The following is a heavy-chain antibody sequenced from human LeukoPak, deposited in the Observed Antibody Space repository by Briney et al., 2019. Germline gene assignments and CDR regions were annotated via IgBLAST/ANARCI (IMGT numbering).Heavy chain of an antibody. J-gene: IGHJ4*02. Sequence: GGSLRLSCAASGFTFSSYGMHWVRQAPGKGLEWVAVISYDGSNKYHADSVKGRFTISRDNSKNTLYLQMNSLRAEDSAVYYCARLYGGYGDYYFDYWGQGTLVTVSS. CDR3: ARLYGGYGDYYFDY. V-gene: IGHV3-30*03. D-gene: IGHD4-17*01. CDR2: ISYDGSNK. CDR1: GFTFSSYG.